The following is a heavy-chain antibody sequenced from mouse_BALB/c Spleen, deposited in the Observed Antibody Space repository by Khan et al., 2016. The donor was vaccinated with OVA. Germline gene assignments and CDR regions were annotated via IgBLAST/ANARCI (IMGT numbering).Heavy chain of an antibody. CDR1: GLNIKDTY. J-gene: IGHJ2*01. CDR3: ARMARN. CDR2: IDPPNGNP. V-gene: IGHV14-3*02. Sequence: EVKLQQSGAELVKSGATVKLSCTASGLNIKDTYMHWLKQWPEQGLEWIGRIDPPNGNPKYDPKFQGKATIKADTSSTTAYQPLSSRTAEDTSVYYCARMARNWGQGTTLTVSS.